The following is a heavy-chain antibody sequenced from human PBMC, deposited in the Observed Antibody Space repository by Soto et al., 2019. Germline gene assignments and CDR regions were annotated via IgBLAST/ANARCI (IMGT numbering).Heavy chain of an antibody. CDR3: ARMSYFYDKWYFDL. V-gene: IGHV4-30-4*01. D-gene: IGHD3-22*01. CDR1: GASINNNDYY. CDR2: VYYSGTT. J-gene: IGHJ2*01. Sequence: SETLSLTCTVSGASINNNDYYWSWIRQTPGKGLEWIGYVYYSGTTDYIPSLKSRLSMSIDKYQNQFTLKLNSVTAADTATYYCARMSYFYDKWYFDLWGRGTLVTVSS.